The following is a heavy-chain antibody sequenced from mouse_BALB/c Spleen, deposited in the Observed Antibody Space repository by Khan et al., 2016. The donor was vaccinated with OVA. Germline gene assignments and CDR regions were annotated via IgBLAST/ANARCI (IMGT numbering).Heavy chain of an antibody. CDR1: GFTLSRYA. V-gene: IGHV5-9-3*01. Sequence: EVELVESGGGLVKPGGSLKVSCAVSGFTLSRYAMSWVRQTPEKRLEWVATISSGGTYTYYPDSVKGRFTISRDNAENTLYLQMSSLRSEDTAMYYCARSEGYYGRGAMDYWGQGTSVTVSS. CDR3: ARSEGYYGRGAMDY. CDR2: ISSGGTYT. D-gene: IGHD2-3*01. J-gene: IGHJ4*01.